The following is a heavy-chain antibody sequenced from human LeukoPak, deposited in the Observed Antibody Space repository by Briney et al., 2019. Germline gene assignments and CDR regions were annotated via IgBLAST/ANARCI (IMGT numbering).Heavy chain of an antibody. CDR1: GYTFTSYY. CDR2: INPSGGST. D-gene: IGHD3-22*01. J-gene: IGHJ5*02. V-gene: IGHV1-46*01. CDR3: AREPDSSGYFNWFDP. Sequence: ASVKVSCKASGYTFTSYYMHWVRQAPGQGLEWMGIINPSGGSTSYAQKFQGRVAMTRDTSTSTVYMELSSLRSEDTAVYYCAREPDSSGYFNWFDPWGQGTLVTVSS.